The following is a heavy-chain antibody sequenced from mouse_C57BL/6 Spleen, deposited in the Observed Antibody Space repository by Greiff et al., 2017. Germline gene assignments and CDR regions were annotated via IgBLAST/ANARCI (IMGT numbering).Heavy chain of an antibody. J-gene: IGHJ3*01. CDR2: INYDGSST. V-gene: IGHV5-16*01. Sequence: EVQLVESEGGLVQPGSSMKLSCTASGFTFSDYYMAWVRQVPEKGLEWVANINYDGSSTYYLDSLKSRFIISRDHAKNILYLQMSSLKSEDTATYYCAREEIGSAWFAYWGQGTLVTVSA. CDR1: GFTFSDYY. CDR3: AREEIGSAWFAY.